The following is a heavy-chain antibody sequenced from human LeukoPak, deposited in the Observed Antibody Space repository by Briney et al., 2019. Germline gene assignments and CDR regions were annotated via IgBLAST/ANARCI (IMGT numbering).Heavy chain of an antibody. Sequence: SERLSPACTVSGASISSRCYYWDWIRQSPGKGLEWIGSIYYSGSTYYNPSLKSRVTISVDTSKNQFSLKVSSVTAAETAVYYCARPALDAFDIWGQGTMVTVSS. D-gene: IGHD2-15*01. J-gene: IGHJ3*02. CDR2: IYYSGST. CDR3: ARPALDAFDI. CDR1: GASISSRCYY. V-gene: IGHV4-39*01.